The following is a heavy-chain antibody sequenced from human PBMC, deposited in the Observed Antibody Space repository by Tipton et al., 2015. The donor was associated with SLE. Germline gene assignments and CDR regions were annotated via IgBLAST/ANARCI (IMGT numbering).Heavy chain of an antibody. J-gene: IGHJ4*02. CDR3: AKEGGDDSSGYMHY. V-gene: IGHV3-33*06. D-gene: IGHD3-22*01. CDR2: IWYDGSYK. Sequence: SLRLSCAASGFTFSSYAMSWVRQAPGKGLEWVAVIWYDGSYKYYGDSVKGRFTISRDNSKNTLYLQMNSLRDEDTAVYYCAKEGGDDSSGYMHYWGQGTLVTVSP. CDR1: GFTFSSYA.